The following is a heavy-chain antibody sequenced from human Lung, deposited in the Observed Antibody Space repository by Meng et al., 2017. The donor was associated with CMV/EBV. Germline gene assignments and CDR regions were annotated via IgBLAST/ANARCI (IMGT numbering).Heavy chain of an antibody. V-gene: IGHV1-2*02. J-gene: IGHJ4*02. CDR1: GYTFTGHY. D-gene: IGHD7-27*01. Sequence: ASXXVSCKASGYTFTGHYMHWVRQAPGQGREWMGWIHPNTGGTNYAQNFQGRVTLTRDTSIRTVYMELSSLRSDDTAMYYCARDDNWGPDYWAQGTLVTVSS. CDR2: IHPNTGGT. CDR3: ARDDNWGPDY.